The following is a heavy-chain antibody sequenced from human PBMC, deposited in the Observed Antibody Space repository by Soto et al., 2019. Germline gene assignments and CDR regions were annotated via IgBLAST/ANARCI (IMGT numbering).Heavy chain of an antibody. CDR1: GFTFSLYS. J-gene: IGHJ4*02. CDR2: ISSSSSYI. V-gene: IGHV3-21*01. D-gene: IGHD3-22*01. CDR3: VRARATDSRPDY. Sequence: GGSLRLSCAASGFTFSLYSMIWVRQAPGKGLEWVSSISSSSSYIYYADSMKGRYTLSRDNAQNSLYLQMNSLRVDDTAVYYCVRARATDSRPDYWGQGTLVTVSS.